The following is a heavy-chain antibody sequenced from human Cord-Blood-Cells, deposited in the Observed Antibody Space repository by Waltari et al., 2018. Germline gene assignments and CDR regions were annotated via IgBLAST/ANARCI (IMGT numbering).Heavy chain of an antibody. Sequence: QVQLVQSGAAVKKPGSSVKVSCKASGGTFSSYAISWVRKAPGQGLEWMGGIIPIFGTANYAQKFQGRVTITADESTSTAYMELSSLRSEDTAVYYCASIRSYYYDSSGYSGPDYWGQGTLVTVSS. V-gene: IGHV1-69*01. D-gene: IGHD3-22*01. J-gene: IGHJ4*02. CDR2: IIPIFGTA. CDR1: GGTFSSYA. CDR3: ASIRSYYYDSSGYSGPDY.